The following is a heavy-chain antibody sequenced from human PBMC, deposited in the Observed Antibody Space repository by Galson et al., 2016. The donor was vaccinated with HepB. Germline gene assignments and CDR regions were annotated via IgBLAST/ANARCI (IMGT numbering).Heavy chain of an antibody. CDR1: GDSISSYY. CDR2: IYSSGST. V-gene: IGHV4-4*07. D-gene: IGHD2-2*01. J-gene: IGHJ3*02. CDR3: ARTIVSAARGAFDI. Sequence: ETLSLTCTASGDSISSYYWSWIRQPAGKGLEWIGRIYSSGSTNYNPSLKSRVTMPVDTSKNQFSLKLSSVTGADTAVYYCARTIVSAARGAFDIWGQGTMVTVSS.